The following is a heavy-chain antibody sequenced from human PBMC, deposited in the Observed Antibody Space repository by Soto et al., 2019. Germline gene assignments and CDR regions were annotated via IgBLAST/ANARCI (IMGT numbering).Heavy chain of an antibody. CDR3: ARDRGFGGTDYYYGMDV. CDR1: GYTFTGYY. D-gene: IGHD3-16*01. Sequence: GASVKVSCKASGYTFTGYYMHWVRRAPGQGLEWMGWVNPNSGGTNYAQKFQGRVTMTRDTSISTAYMELSRLRSDDTAVYYCARDRGFGGTDYYYGMDVWGQGTTVTVSS. CDR2: VNPNSGGT. V-gene: IGHV1-2*02. J-gene: IGHJ6*02.